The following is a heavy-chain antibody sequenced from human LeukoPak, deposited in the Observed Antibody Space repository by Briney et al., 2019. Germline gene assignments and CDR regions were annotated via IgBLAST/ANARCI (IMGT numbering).Heavy chain of an antibody. CDR2: IIPIFGTA. CDR1: GGTFSIYA. J-gene: IGHJ4*02. Sequence: SVTVSFKASGGTFSIYAISWVRQAPGQGLEWMGGIIPIFGTANYAQKFQGRVTITTDESTSTAYMELSSLRSEDTAVYYCARVKNYELDYWGQGTLVTVSS. V-gene: IGHV1-69*05. D-gene: IGHD1-7*01. CDR3: ARVKNYELDY.